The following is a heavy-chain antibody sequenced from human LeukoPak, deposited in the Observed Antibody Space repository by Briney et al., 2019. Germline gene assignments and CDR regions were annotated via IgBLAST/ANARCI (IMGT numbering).Heavy chain of an antibody. D-gene: IGHD3-10*01. CDR3: AYYYGSGSSL. CDR1: GFTLSSYE. CDR2: ISSSGGTI. J-gene: IGHJ4*01. V-gene: IGHV3-48*03. Sequence: GGSLRLSAAASGFTLSSYEMNWVRQGPGNGLEWVSYISSSGGTIYYADPVKGRFTISRENAKNSVYLQMNSLRAEDTGIYYCAYYYGSGSSLWGHRTLVTVAS.